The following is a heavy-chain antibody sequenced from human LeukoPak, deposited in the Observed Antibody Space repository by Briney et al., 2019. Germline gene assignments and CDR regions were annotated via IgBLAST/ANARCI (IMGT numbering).Heavy chain of an antibody. J-gene: IGHJ4*02. CDR1: VYTFTSYG. CDR2: ISAYNGDT. CDR3: AREGSSGYYPRY. Sequence: ASVKVSCKASVYTFTSYGISWVRQAPGQGLEWMGWISAYNGDTNYAQNLQGRVTMTTDTSTSTAYMELRSLRSDDTAMYYCAREGSSGYYPRYWGQGTLVTVSS. V-gene: IGHV1-18*01. D-gene: IGHD3-22*01.